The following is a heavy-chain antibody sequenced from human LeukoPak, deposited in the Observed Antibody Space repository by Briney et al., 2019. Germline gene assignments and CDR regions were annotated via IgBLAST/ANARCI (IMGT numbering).Heavy chain of an antibody. Sequence: GGSLRLSCAASGFTFDDYAMHWVRQAPGKGLEWVSGISWNSGSIGYADSVKGRFTISRDNSKNTLYLQMNSLRAEDTAVYYCARGYYYDSSGHLYFDYWGQGTLVTVSS. CDR3: ARGYYYDSSGHLYFDY. J-gene: IGHJ4*02. CDR2: ISWNSGSI. D-gene: IGHD3-22*01. CDR1: GFTFDDYA. V-gene: IGHV3-9*01.